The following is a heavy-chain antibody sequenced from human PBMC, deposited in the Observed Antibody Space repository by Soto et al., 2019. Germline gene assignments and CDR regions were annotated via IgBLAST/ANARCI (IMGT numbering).Heavy chain of an antibody. CDR3: ARDQLYYNDISGRPLNAFDV. V-gene: IGHV3-48*01. J-gene: IGHJ3*01. CDR1: GFTFRNYG. CDR2: IGIGSSTT. D-gene: IGHD3-22*01. Sequence: EVDLVESGXGXXXXGGSLRLSCAASGFTFRNYGMNWVRQAPGKGLEWVSYIGIGSSTTYYADSVKGRFTISRDNAKNSLYRQMNSLRAEDTAVYYCARDQLYYNDISGRPLNAFDVWGQGTMVTVSS.